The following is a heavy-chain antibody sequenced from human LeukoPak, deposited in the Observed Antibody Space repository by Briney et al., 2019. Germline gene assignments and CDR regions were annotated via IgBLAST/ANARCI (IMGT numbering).Heavy chain of an antibody. Sequence: GGSLRLSCAASGFTFSSYSMNWVRQAPGKGLEWVSSISSSSSYIYYADSVKGRFTISRDNAKNSLYLQMNSLRAEDTAVYYCARAIEGSIVVVPAANSYFDYWGQGTLVTVSS. V-gene: IGHV3-21*01. CDR2: ISSSSSYI. CDR1: GFTFSSYS. D-gene: IGHD2-2*01. J-gene: IGHJ4*02. CDR3: ARAIEGSIVVVPAANSYFDY.